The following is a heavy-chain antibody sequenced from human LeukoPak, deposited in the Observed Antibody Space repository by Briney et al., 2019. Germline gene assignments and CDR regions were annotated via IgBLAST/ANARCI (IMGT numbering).Heavy chain of an antibody. Sequence: PGGSLRLSCSASGFTFSSYAMHWVRQAPGKGLEYVSAISSNGGSTYYADSVKGRFTISRDNSKSTLYLQMSSLRAEDTAVYYCVKDRRYYYGSGSYYNNYFDYWGQGTLVTVSS. D-gene: IGHD3-10*01. V-gene: IGHV3-64D*06. J-gene: IGHJ4*02. CDR2: ISSNGGST. CDR3: VKDRRYYYGSGSYYNNYFDY. CDR1: GFTFSSYA.